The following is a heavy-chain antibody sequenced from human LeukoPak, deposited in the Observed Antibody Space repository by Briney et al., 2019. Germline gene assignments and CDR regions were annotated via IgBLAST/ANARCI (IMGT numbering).Heavy chain of an antibody. CDR3: ARSELRYFDWLLMNNWFDP. CDR1: GYTFTSYG. D-gene: IGHD3-9*01. Sequence: ASVKVSCKASGYTFTSYGISWVRQAPGQGLEWMGWISAYNGNTNYAQKLQGRVTMTTDTSTSTAYMELRSPRSDDTAVYYCARSELRYFDWLLMNNWFDPWGQGTLVTVSS. CDR2: ISAYNGNT. V-gene: IGHV1-18*01. J-gene: IGHJ5*02.